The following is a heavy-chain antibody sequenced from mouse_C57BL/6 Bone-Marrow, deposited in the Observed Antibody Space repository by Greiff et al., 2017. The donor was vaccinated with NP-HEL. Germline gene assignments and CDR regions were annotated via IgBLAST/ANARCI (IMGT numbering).Heavy chain of an antibody. J-gene: IGHJ4*01. V-gene: IGHV1-5*01. CDR2: IYPGNSDT. Sequence: EVQLQESGTVLARPGASVKMSCKTSGYTFTSYWMHWVKQRPGQGLEWIGAIYPGNSDTSYNQQFKGKAKLTAVTSASTAYMEISSLTKEDSAVYYCTLYGNYDAMDYWGQGTSVTVSS. CDR1: GYTFTSYW. CDR3: TLYGNYDAMDY. D-gene: IGHD2-1*01.